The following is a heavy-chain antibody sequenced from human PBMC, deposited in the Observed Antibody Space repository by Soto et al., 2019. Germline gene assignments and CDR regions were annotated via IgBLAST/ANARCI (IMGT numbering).Heavy chain of an antibody. J-gene: IGHJ4*02. V-gene: IGHV3-23*01. Sequence: GGSLRLSCAASGFSFSSYAMSWVRQSPGKGLEWVSAIGGSGANTYYTDSFKGRFTISRDNSKNTLFLQMNSLRAEDTAVYYCAKSIVVVTANDYWGQGTLVTVSS. CDR1: GFSFSSYA. CDR3: AKSIVVVTANDY. D-gene: IGHD2-21*02. CDR2: IGGSGANT.